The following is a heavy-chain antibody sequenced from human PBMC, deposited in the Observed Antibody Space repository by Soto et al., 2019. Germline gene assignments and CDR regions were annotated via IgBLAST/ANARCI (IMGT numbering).Heavy chain of an antibody. D-gene: IGHD1-1*01. Sequence: TLSLSCAVSGGSISSGDNFWMWIRQHPGKGLEWIGYIFYSGNTFYNPSLKSRLTISIDTSKNQFSLKLSSVTPADTAVYYCARDRPWPPNYHYYSMDVWGQGTAVTVSS. CDR3: ARDRPWPPNYHYYSMDV. J-gene: IGHJ6*02. CDR2: IFYSGNT. CDR1: GGSISSGDNF. V-gene: IGHV4-31*11.